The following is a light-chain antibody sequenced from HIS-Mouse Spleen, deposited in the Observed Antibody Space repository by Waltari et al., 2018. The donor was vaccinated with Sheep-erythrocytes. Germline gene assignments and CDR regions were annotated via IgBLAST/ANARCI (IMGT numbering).Light chain of an antibody. CDR1: SSDVGGYNY. CDR3: CSYAGSYTFWV. J-gene: IGLJ3*02. Sequence: QSALTQPRSVSGSPGQSVTISCTGTSSDVGGYNYVSWYQHHPGKAPKLMIYDVSKRPSGVPVRLSGAKSGDTASLTISGLQAEDEADYYCCSYAGSYTFWVFGGGTRLTVL. CDR2: DVS. V-gene: IGLV2-11*01.